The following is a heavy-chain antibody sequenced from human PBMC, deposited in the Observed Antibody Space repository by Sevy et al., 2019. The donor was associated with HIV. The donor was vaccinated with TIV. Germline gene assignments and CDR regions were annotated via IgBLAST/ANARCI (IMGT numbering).Heavy chain of an antibody. CDR1: GYRFTGYY. Sequence: ASVKVSCKASGYRFTGYYMHWLRQAPGQGLEWMGWINPHSGGTNSAQKFQGRVTMTRDTSISTAYMELSRLRFDDTAVYYCARDAAIAAQGELDPWGQGTLVTVSS. D-gene: IGHD6-13*01. V-gene: IGHV1-2*02. CDR3: ARDAAIAAQGELDP. CDR2: INPHSGGT. J-gene: IGHJ5*02.